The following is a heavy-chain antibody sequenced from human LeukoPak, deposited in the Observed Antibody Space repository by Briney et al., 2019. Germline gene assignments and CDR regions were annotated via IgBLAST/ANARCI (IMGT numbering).Heavy chain of an antibody. CDR1: EFTSSSYT. Sequence: GGSLTLFCAASEFTSSSYTMSWVRQAPGKGLEWVSGISSSGGTAYYADSVKGRFTISRDNSKNTLCLQMNSLRAEDTAVYYCARAHGGLVPTIAFDYWGPGTLVTVSS. CDR2: ISSSGGTA. D-gene: IGHD5-12*01. CDR3: ARAHGGLVPTIAFDY. J-gene: IGHJ4*01. V-gene: IGHV3-23*01.